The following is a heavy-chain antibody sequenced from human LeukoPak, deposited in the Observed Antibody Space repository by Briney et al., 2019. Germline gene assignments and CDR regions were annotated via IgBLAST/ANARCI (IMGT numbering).Heavy chain of an antibody. D-gene: IGHD5-18*01. CDR3: AKLVDTAIVDDY. V-gene: IGHV4-34*01. CDR2: INHSGST. CDR1: GGSFSGYY. J-gene: IGHJ4*02. Sequence: SETLSLTCAVYGGSFSGYYWSWIRQPPGKGLEWIGEINHSGSTNYNPSLKSRVTISVDKPKNQFSLKLSSVSAADTAVYYCAKLVDTAIVDDYWGQGTLVTVSS.